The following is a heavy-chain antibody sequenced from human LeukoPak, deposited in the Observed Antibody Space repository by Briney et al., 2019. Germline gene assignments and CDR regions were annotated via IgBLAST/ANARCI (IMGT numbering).Heavy chain of an antibody. CDR1: GYTFTGYY. CDR3: ARDPTLRYYFDY. CDR2: INPNSGGT. V-gene: IGHV1-2*06. J-gene: IGHJ4*02. Sequence: GASVKVSCKASGYTFTGYYMHWVRQAPGQGLEWMGRINPNSGGTNYAQKFQGRVTMTRDTSISTAYMELSRLRSDDTAVYYCARDPTLRYYFDYWGQGTLVTVPS. D-gene: IGHD3-10*01.